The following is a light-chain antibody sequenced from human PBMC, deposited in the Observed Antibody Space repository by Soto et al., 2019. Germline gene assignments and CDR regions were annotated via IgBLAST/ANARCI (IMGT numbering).Light chain of an antibody. V-gene: IGKV2-24*01. CDR3: MQAAQFPHT. CDR1: QSLVHSYGNTD. CDR2: KIS. J-gene: IGKJ4*01. Sequence: DIVMTQTPLSSPVTLGQPASISCRSSQSLVHSYGNTDLSWLQQRPGQPPRVLIYKISTRFSGVPDRFSGSGAGTDFTLKISRVEAEDVGVYYCMQAAQFPHTFGGGTKVEIK.